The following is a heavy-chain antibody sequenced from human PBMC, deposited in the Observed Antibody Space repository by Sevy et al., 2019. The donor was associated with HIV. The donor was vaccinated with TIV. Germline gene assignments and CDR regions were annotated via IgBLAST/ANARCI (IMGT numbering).Heavy chain of an antibody. CDR2: LNGRSDKI. J-gene: IGHJ4*02. Sequence: GGSLRLTCAASGFTFSSYAMHWVRRAPGKGLEWVSTLNGRSDKIYYADSVKGRFTISRDNSKNTLFLQMDSLTDVDTAVYHSAKATGYSYGFFEYWGQGVRVTVSS. CDR1: GFTFSSYA. CDR3: AKATGYSYGFFEY. D-gene: IGHD5-18*01. V-gene: IGHV3-23*01.